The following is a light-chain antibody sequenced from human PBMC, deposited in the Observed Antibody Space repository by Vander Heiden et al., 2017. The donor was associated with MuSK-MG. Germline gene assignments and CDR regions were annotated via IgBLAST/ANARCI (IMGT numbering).Light chain of an antibody. J-gene: IGKJ4*01. CDR3: KQPSNWALIT. CDR2: DAS. CDR1: QSVSGY. V-gene: IGKV3-11*01. Sequence: ATLSCWASQSVSGYLAWYQQKSVQAPRLLIYDASIRSTGVPARFNGSGSGTVLSLTISSLEPEDIADYCKQPSNWALITFGGGTKVEIK.